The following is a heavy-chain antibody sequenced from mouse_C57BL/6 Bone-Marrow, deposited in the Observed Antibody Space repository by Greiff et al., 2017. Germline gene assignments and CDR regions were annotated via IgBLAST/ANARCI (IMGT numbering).Heavy chain of an antibody. CDR2: IYPRSGNT. J-gene: IGHJ4*01. Sequence: VQLQQSGAELARPGASVKLSCKASGYTFTSYGISWVKQRTGQGLEWIGEIYPRSGNTYYNEKFKGKATLTADKSSSTAYMELRILTSEYSAVYFCEGGSSPFYAMDYWGQGTSVTVSS. CDR1: GYTFTSYG. CDR3: EGGSSPFYAMDY. V-gene: IGHV1-81*01. D-gene: IGHD1-1*01.